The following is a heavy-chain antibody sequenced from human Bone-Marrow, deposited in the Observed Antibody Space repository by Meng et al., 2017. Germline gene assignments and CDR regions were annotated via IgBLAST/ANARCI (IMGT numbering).Heavy chain of an antibody. Sequence: SGPTLVKPTQTLTLTCTFSGFSLSTSGVGVGWIRQPPGKALEWLALIYWDDDKRYSPSLKSRPTITKDTSKNQVVLTMTNMDPVDTATYYCAHSLNYYDFWSGHIRGWFDPWGQGTLVTVSS. D-gene: IGHD3-3*01. CDR3: AHSLNYYDFWSGHIRGWFDP. V-gene: IGHV2-5*02. CDR1: GFSLSTSGVG. CDR2: IYWDDDK. J-gene: IGHJ5*02.